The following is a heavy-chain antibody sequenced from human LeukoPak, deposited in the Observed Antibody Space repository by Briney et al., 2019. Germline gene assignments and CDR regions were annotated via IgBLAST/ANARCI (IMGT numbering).Heavy chain of an antibody. CDR2: ISGGGGST. Sequence: PGGSLRLSCAASGFTFSSYAMSWVRQAPGKGLEWVSAISGGGGSTYYADSVKGRFTISRDNSKNTLYLQMNSLRAEDTAVYYCAKASFDSSGYFDYWGQGTMVTVSS. J-gene: IGHJ4*02. CDR1: GFTFSSYA. CDR3: AKASFDSSGYFDY. D-gene: IGHD3-22*01. V-gene: IGHV3-23*01.